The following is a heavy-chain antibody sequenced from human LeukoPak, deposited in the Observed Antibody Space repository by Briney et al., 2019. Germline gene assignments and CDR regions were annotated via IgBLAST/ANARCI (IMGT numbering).Heavy chain of an antibody. CDR2: IWYDGSNK. J-gene: IGHJ4*02. CDR1: GFTFSSYG. CDR3: ARDLHKYSYGDGYYFDY. V-gene: IGHV3-33*01. D-gene: IGHD5-18*01. Sequence: GGSLRLSCAASGFTFSSYGMHWVRQAPGKGLEWVAVIWYDGSNKYYADSVKGRFTISRDNSKNTLYLQMNSLRAEDTAVYYCARDLHKYSYGDGYYFDYWGQGTLVTVSS.